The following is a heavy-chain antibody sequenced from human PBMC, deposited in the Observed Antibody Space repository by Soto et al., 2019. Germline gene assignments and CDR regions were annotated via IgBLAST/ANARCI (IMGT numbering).Heavy chain of an antibody. J-gene: IGHJ4*02. V-gene: IGHV4-39*01. CDR3: ATSHNGYNWNYFDH. Sequence: PSETLSLTCAVSGGSISGSYYYWGWLRQSPGKGPEWIGSVFYTGFTSYNPSLESRVSVSVDTSKNQFSLKVSGVAAAXTAVXYCATSHNGYNWNYFDHWGQXALVTVSS. D-gene: IGHD1-20*01. CDR1: GGSISGSYYY. CDR2: VFYTGFT.